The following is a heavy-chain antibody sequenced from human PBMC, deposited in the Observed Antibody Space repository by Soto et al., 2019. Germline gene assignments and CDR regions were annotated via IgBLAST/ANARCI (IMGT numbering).Heavy chain of an antibody. Sequence: QVQLVQSGAEVKKPGSSVKVSCKASGGTFSSYAISWVRQAPGQGLEWMGGIIPIFGTANYAQKFQGRVTSTADASTRRAYMAVSGLRPEDTGVYYCAWGRQGHIVVAGMDVWGQGTTVTVSS. CDR2: IIPIFGTA. CDR3: AWGRQGHIVVAGMDV. V-gene: IGHV1-69*12. CDR1: GGTFSSYA. D-gene: IGHD2-21*01. J-gene: IGHJ6*02.